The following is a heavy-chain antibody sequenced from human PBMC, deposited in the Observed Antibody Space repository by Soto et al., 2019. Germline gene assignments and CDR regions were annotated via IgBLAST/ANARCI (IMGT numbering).Heavy chain of an antibody. D-gene: IGHD4-17*01. Sequence: PVGSLRLSCAASGFTFNIYALHWVRQAPGKGLEWVAVISFDGTKKYYSDSVKGRFTISRDNLKNTLYLQMNNLRVEDAALYFCAREDDYGYRYINYGLDVWGQGTTLTVSS. CDR2: ISFDGTKK. J-gene: IGHJ6*02. CDR3: AREDDYGYRYINYGLDV. CDR1: GFTFNIYA. V-gene: IGHV3-30-3*01.